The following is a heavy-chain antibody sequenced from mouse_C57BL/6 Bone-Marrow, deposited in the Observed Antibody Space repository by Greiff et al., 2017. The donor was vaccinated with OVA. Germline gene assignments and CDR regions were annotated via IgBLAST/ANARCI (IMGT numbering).Heavy chain of an antibody. Sequence: QVQLQQSGPELVRPGASVKLSCTASGYPFSSSWMTWVSQRPGKGLGWIGRIYPEVGDTNYNGKFKGKATLTADKSSSTAYVQLRSLTSEDSAVDFCARAPYYRDYYAMDYWGQGTSVTVSS. J-gene: IGHJ4*01. V-gene: IGHV1-82*01. CDR2: IYPEVGDT. CDR3: ARAPYYRDYYAMDY. D-gene: IGHD2-14*01. CDR1: GYPFSSSW.